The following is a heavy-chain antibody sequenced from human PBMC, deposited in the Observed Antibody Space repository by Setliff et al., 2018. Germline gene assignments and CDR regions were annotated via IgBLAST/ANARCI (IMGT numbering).Heavy chain of an antibody. Sequence: GGSLRLSCAASGFNFGSYGMHWVHQAPGKGLEWVAFIRFDGTTKYYADSVKGRFTISRDNSQNTLYLQMDSLRPEDTAVYYCAKVKKQLIRGSGLDLWGQGTLVSVSS. CDR1: GFNFGSYG. CDR2: IRFDGTTK. CDR3: AKVKKQLIRGSGLDL. J-gene: IGHJ5*02. D-gene: IGHD3-10*01. V-gene: IGHV3-30*02.